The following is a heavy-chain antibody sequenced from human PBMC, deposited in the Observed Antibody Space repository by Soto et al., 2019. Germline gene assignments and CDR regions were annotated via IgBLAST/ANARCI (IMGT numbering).Heavy chain of an antibody. J-gene: IGHJ6*02. D-gene: IGHD3-22*01. CDR1: GYIFSDYG. CDR3: AILYYYDSGDYYSNYQYYGMDV. Sequence: ASVKVSCKASGYIFSDYGINWVRLAPGQGLEWMGIMHPYGGSTGYAQKFQGRVTLTRDTSTRTDYMELSSLRSDDTAVYYCAILYYYDSGDYYSNYQYYGMDVWGQGTTVTVSS. CDR2: MHPYGGST. V-gene: IGHV1-46*01.